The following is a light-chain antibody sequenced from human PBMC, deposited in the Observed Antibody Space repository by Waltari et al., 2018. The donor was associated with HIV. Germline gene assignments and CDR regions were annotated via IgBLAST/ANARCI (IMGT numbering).Light chain of an antibody. J-gene: IGLJ1*01. V-gene: IGLV2-14*03. CDR3: CSYTSSITGRV. CDR1: SSDVGGYKY. Sequence: QSALTQPASVSGSPGQSITISCSGTSSDVGGYKYVSWYQQYPGKAPKLIIYDVTNRPSGVSNRFSGSKSGNTASLTISELQAEDEADYYCCSYTSSITGRVFGTGTKVTVL. CDR2: DVT.